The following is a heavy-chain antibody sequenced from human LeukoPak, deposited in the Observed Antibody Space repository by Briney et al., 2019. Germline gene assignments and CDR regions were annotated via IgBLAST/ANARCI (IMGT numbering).Heavy chain of an antibody. CDR3: ARDSYYDILTGIAFDY. J-gene: IGHJ4*02. D-gene: IGHD3-9*01. CDR2: IIPIFGIA. CDR1: GGTFSSYA. V-gene: IGHV1-69*04. Sequence: ASVKVSCKASGGTFSSYAISWVRQAPGQGLEWMGRIIPIFGIANYAQKFQGRVTITADKSTSTAYMELSSLRSEDTAVYYCARDSYYDILTGIAFDYWGQGTLVTVSS.